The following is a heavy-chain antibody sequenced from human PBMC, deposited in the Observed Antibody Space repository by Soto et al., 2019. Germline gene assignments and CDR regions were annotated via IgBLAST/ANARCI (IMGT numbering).Heavy chain of an antibody. J-gene: IGHJ4*02. D-gene: IGHD3-22*01. V-gene: IGHV3-33*01. CDR2: IWYDGSNK. CDR1: GFTFSSYG. Sequence: QVQLVESGGGVVQPGRSLRLSCAASGFTFSSYGMHWVRQAPGKGLEWVAVIWYDGSNKYYADSVKGRFTISRDNSKNTLSLQMNSLRAEDTAVYYCAREVYYDSSGYSYYFDYWGQGTLVTVSS. CDR3: AREVYYDSSGYSYYFDY.